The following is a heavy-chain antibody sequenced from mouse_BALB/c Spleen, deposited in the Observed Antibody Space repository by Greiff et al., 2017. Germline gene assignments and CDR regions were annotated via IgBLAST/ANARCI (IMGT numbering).Heavy chain of an antibody. CDR2: INPSSGYT. V-gene: IGHV1-4*02. CDR3: ARSGLRPAWFAY. CDR1: GYTFTSYT. Sequence: QVQLKESAAELARPGASVKMSCKASGYTFTSYTMHWVKQRPGQGLEWIGYINPSSGYTEYNQKFKDKTTLTADKSSSTAYMQLSSLTSEDSAVYYCARSGLRPAWFAYWGQGTLVTVAA. D-gene: IGHD1-2*01. J-gene: IGHJ3*01.